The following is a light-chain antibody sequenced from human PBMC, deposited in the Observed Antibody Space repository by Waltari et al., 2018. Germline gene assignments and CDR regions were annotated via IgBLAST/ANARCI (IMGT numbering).Light chain of an antibody. Sequence: IVLTQSPATLSLSPGERATLSCRASQGISSFLAWYQQKPGQAPRLLVYDASNRATGIPARFSGSGSGADFTLTISSLEPEDFAVYYCQHYDRSPLFAFGPGTRVEIK. CDR3: QHYDRSPLFA. CDR2: DAS. CDR1: QGISSF. V-gene: IGKV3-11*01. J-gene: IGKJ3*01.